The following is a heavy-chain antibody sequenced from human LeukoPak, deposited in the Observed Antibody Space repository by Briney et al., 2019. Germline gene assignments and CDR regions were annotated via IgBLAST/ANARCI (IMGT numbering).Heavy chain of an antibody. V-gene: IGHV3-23*01. CDR1: GFTFSSFS. CDR2: ILHSGGTT. Sequence: GGSLRLSCEASGFTFSSFSMSWVRQAPGKGLEWVSSILHSGGTTWYSDSVKGRFTISRDNSNNAMYLQMDSLRAEDTAAYFCAKDLKRDGKWDIDFWGQGTMVTVSS. J-gene: IGHJ4*02. CDR3: AKDLKRDGKWDIDF. D-gene: IGHD1-26*01.